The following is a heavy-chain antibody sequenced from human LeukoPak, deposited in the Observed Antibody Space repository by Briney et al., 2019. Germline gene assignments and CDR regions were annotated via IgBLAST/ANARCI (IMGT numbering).Heavy chain of an antibody. CDR3: AGFFYDSSGDAFDI. CDR1: VPTFTSYA. Sequence: TVKVSCKASVPTFTSYAINWVRQAPGQGLEWMGGFIPIFGSPTYAQNFQGRVTFTTDESRYTAYMELINLKSDDTAVYYCAGFFYDSSGDAFDIWGQGTMVTVSS. J-gene: IGHJ3*02. V-gene: IGHV1-69*05. CDR2: FIPIFGSP. D-gene: IGHD3-22*01.